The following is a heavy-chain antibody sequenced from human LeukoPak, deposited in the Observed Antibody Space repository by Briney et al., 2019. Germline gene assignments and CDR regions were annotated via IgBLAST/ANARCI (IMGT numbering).Heavy chain of an antibody. V-gene: IGHV1-8*02. CDR3: YYDSSGYYYRSP. CDR2: MNPNSGGT. CDR1: GYTFTSYD. Sequence: ASVKVSCKASGYTFTSYDINWVRQATGQGLEWMGWMNPNSGGTNYAQKFQGRVTMTRNTSISTAYMELSSLRSEDTAVYYCYYDSSGYYYRSPWGQGTLVTVSS. J-gene: IGHJ5*02. D-gene: IGHD3-22*01.